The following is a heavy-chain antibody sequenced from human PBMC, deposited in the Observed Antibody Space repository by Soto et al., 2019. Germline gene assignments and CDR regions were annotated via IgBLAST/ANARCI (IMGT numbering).Heavy chain of an antibody. CDR3: ARDRCSSTSCFFDY. Sequence: GGSLRLCCAASGFSFSSYWMGWVRQTPGKGLEWVANIKQDGSDKYYVDSVKGRFTITRDNTKNSLYLQMNSLRAEDTAVYYCARDRCSSTSCFFDYWGRGTLVTVSS. J-gene: IGHJ4*02. CDR1: GFSFSSYW. D-gene: IGHD2-2*01. CDR2: IKQDGSDK. V-gene: IGHV3-7*03.